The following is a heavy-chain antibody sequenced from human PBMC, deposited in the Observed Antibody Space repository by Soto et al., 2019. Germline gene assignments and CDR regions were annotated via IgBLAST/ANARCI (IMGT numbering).Heavy chain of an antibody. CDR2: INAANGNT. CDR1: GYTFTSYA. Sequence: ASVKVSCKASGYTFTSYAMHWVRQAPGQRLEWMGWINAANGNTEYSQKFQGRVTLTRDTSASTAYMELSSLRSEDTAVYYCARGTCSGYSCSSFHFDPWGPRTLVTVSS. J-gene: IGHJ5*02. D-gene: IGHD2-15*01. CDR3: ARGTCSGYSCSSFHFDP. V-gene: IGHV1-3*01.